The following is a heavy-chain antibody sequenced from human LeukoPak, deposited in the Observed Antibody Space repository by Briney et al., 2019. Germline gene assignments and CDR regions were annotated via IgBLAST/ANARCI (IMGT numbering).Heavy chain of an antibody. V-gene: IGHV4-34*01. CDR2: INHSGST. J-gene: IGHJ5*02. CDR1: GGSFSGYY. CDR3: ARHIEVAFRVSRLGWFDP. Sequence: SETLSLTCAVYGGSFSGYYWSWIRQPPGKGLEWIGEINHSGSTYYNPSLKSRVTISVDTSKNQFSVNLKSVTAADTAMYYCARHIEVAFRVSRLGWFDPWGQGTLVTVSS. D-gene: IGHD3-3*02.